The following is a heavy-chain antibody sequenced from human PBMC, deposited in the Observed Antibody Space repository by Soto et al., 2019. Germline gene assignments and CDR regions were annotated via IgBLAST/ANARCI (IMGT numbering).Heavy chain of an antibody. Sequence: GGSLRLSCVASGFTFRSYAMSWVRQAPGKGLEWVSAISGSGGNTYYADSVKGRFTISRDNSKNTLYLQMNSLRAEDTAVYYCERDGTFSGMDVWGQGTTVTVSS. CDR3: ERDGTFSGMDV. J-gene: IGHJ6*02. V-gene: IGHV3-23*01. D-gene: IGHD1-7*01. CDR1: GFTFRSYA. CDR2: ISGSGGNT.